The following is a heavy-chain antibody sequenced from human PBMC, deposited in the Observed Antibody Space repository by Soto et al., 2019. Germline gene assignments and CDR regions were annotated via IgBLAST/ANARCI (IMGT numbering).Heavy chain of an antibody. CDR3: ARATITMVRGGRGYGMDV. J-gene: IGHJ6*02. CDR1: GGSISSGGYY. Sequence: KPSETLSLTCTVSGGSISSGGYYWSWIRQHPGKGLEWIGYIYYGGSTYYNPSLKSRVTISVDTSKNQFSLKLSSVTAADTAVYYCARATITMVRGGRGYGMDVWGQGTTVTVSS. V-gene: IGHV4-31*03. CDR2: IYYGGST. D-gene: IGHD3-10*01.